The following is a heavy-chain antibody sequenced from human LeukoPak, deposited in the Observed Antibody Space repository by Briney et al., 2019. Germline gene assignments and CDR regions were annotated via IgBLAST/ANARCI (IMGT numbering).Heavy chain of an antibody. Sequence: SQTLSLTCTVSGGSISSGGYYWSWIRQHPGKGPEWIGYIYYSGSTYYNPSLKSRVTISVDTSKNQFSLKLSSVTAADTAVYYCARVEPRPYYYDSSDSNDALDIWGQGTMVTVSS. CDR3: ARVEPRPYYYDSSDSNDALDI. CDR1: GGSISSGGYY. D-gene: IGHD3-22*01. J-gene: IGHJ3*02. CDR2: IYYSGST. V-gene: IGHV4-31*03.